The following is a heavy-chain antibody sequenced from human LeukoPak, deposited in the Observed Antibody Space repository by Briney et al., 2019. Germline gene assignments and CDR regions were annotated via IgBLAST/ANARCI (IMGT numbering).Heavy chain of an antibody. V-gene: IGHV3-64*01. CDR1: GFTFSSYA. J-gene: IGHJ3*02. CDR2: ISSNGGST. D-gene: IGHD7-27*01. Sequence: GGSLRLSCAASGFTFSSYAMHWVRQAPGKGLGYVSAISSNGGSTYYANSVKGRFTISRDNSKNTLYLQMGSLRAEDMAVYYCARELWGAFDIWGQGTMVTVSS. CDR3: ARELWGAFDI.